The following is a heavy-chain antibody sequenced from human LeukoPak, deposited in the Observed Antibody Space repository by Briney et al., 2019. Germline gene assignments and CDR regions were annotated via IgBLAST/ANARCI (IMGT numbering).Heavy chain of an antibody. CDR2: ISYDGSKE. CDR1: GFTFSSYA. Sequence: GGSLRLSCAASGFTFSSYAMHWVRQAPGKWLEWVAVISYDGSKEYYADSVKGRFTISRDNSKNTQHLQMNSLRAEDTAVYYCARGVRRRPDAFDIWGQGTMVTVSS. CDR3: ARGVRRRPDAFDI. V-gene: IGHV3-30*04. D-gene: IGHD6-25*01. J-gene: IGHJ3*02.